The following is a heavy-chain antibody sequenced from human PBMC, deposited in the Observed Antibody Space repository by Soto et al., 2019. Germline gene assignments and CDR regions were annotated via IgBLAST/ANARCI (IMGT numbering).Heavy chain of an antibody. V-gene: IGHV1-69*13. J-gene: IGHJ6*02. Sequence: ASVKVSCKASGGTFSSYAISWVRQAPGQGLEWMGGIIPIFGTANYAQKFQGRVTITADESTSTAYMELSSLRSEDTAVYYCARADYGDYVEEWELLYYGMDVWGQGTTVTVSS. CDR1: GGTFSSYA. CDR2: IIPIFGTA. D-gene: IGHD4-17*01. CDR3: ARADYGDYVEEWELLYYGMDV.